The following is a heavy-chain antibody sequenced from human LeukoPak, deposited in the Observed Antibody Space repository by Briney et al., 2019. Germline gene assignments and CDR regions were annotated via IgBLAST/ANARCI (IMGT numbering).Heavy chain of an antibody. D-gene: IGHD3-10*01. Sequence: GGSLRLSCTASGFTFSTYWINWVRQSPGKGLVWVALINGDGSTTTHTDSVKGRFTISRDNAKNTAYLQVNSLRDEDTAVYYCARDYAGSPDYWGQGTLVTVSA. CDR1: GFTFSTYW. CDR2: INGDGSTT. CDR3: ARDYAGSPDY. J-gene: IGHJ4*02. V-gene: IGHV3-74*03.